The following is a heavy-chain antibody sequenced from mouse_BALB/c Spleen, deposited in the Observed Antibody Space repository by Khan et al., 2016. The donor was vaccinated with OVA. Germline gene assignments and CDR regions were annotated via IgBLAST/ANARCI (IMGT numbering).Heavy chain of an antibody. D-gene: IGHD1-1*01. CDR2: INPSTGYT. CDR1: GYTFINYW. Sequence: QVQLQQSGAELAKPGASVKMSCKASGYTFINYWILWIKQRPGQGLEWIGYINPSTGYTEYNQNFKDKATLTADISSSTAYMQLSSLTSEDSAVYYCARRGLRWDFDYWVQGTTLTVSS. CDR3: ARRGLRWDFDY. J-gene: IGHJ2*01. V-gene: IGHV1-7*01.